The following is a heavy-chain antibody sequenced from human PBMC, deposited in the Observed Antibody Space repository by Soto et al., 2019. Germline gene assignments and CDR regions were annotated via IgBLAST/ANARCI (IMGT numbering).Heavy chain of an antibody. J-gene: IGHJ4*02. V-gene: IGHV2-5*02. CDR1: GFSLSTSGVG. Sequence: QITLKESGPTLVKPTQTLTLTCTFSGFSLSTSGVGVGWVRQPPGTALEWLALIYWDDDKRYSPSRKSRLTITQDTSKHQVVFTMTIMDPVDIATYYSARRRVPNFDYWGQGTLVTVSS. D-gene: IGHD3-3*01. CDR3: ARRRVPNFDY. CDR2: IYWDDDK.